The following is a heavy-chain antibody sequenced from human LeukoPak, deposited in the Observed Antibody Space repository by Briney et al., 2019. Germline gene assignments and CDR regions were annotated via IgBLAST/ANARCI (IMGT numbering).Heavy chain of an antibody. V-gene: IGHV4-61*02. CDR2: IYTSGST. CDR3: ARVTPSAYCSGGSCYPNFDY. D-gene: IGHD2-15*01. Sequence: SETLSLTCTVSGGSISSGSYYWSWIRQPAGKGLEWIGRIYTSGSTNYNPSLQSRVTISVDTSKNQFSLKLSSVAAADTAVYYCARVTPSAYCSGGSCYPNFDYWGQGTLVTVSS. J-gene: IGHJ4*02. CDR1: GGSISSGSYY.